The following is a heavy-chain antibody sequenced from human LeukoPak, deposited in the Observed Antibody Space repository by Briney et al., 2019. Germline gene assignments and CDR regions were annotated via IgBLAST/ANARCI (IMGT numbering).Heavy chain of an antibody. CDR1: GFTFTTYW. D-gene: IGHD3-10*01. Sequence: PGGSLRLSCAPSGFTFTTYWMSWVRQAPGKGLEWVANIKQDGSEKYYVDSVKGRFTISRDNAENSLYLQMNSLRAEDTAVYYCARGKGLDYWSQGTPVTVSS. J-gene: IGHJ4*02. CDR2: IKQDGSEK. CDR3: ARGKGLDY. V-gene: IGHV3-7*01.